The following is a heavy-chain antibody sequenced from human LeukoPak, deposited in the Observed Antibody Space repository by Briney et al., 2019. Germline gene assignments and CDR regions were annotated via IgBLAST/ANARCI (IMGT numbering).Heavy chain of an antibody. V-gene: IGHV3-21*01. CDR1: GFTFSSYS. CDR3: ARDAHYYDSSGYYSPFDY. J-gene: IGHJ4*02. D-gene: IGHD3-22*01. CDR2: ISSSSSYI. Sequence: GGSLRLSCAASGFTFSSYSMNWVRQAPGKGLEWVSSISSSSSYIYYADSVKGRFTISRDNSKNTLYLQMSSLRAEDTAVYYCARDAHYYDSSGYYSPFDYWGQGTLVTVSS.